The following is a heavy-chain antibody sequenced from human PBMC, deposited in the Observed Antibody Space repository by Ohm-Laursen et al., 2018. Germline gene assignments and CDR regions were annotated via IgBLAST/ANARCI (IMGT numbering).Heavy chain of an antibody. CDR1: GFTFSSHS. V-gene: IGHV3-21*05. CDR2: ITPTSSHR. CDR3: AKTHYGRGEGMDV. D-gene: IGHD3-10*02. J-gene: IGHJ6*02. Sequence: GSLRLSCAASGFTFSSHSMIWVRQAPGKGLEWVSYITPTSSHRYYADSVKGRFTISRDNAKNSLFLQMNSLRAEDTAVYYCAKTHYGRGEGMDVWGQGTTVTVSS.